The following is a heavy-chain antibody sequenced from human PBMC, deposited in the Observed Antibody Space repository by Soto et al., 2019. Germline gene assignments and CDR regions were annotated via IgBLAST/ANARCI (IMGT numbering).Heavy chain of an antibody. V-gene: IGHV6-1*01. CDR2: TYYRSKWYN. Sequence: TLSLTCAISGDSVSSNSAAWNWIRQSPSRGLEWLGRTYYRSKWYNDYAVSVKSRITINPDTSKNQFSLQLNSVTPEDTAVYYCARDRSGYSYGYYYYYGMDVWGQGTTVIVSS. CDR1: GDSVSSNSAA. J-gene: IGHJ6*02. CDR3: ARDRSGYSYGYYYYYGMDV. D-gene: IGHD5-18*01.